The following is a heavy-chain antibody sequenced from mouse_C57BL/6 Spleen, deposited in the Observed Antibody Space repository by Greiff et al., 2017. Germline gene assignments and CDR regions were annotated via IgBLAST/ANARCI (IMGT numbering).Heavy chain of an antibody. J-gene: IGHJ1*03. CDR3: ARSNWDAPGYFDV. Sequence: QVQLQQSGPELVKPGASVKISCKASGYSFTSYYIHWVKQRPGQGLEWIGWIYPGSGNTKYNEKFKGKATLTADTSSSTAYMQLSSLTSEDSAVYYGARSNWDAPGYFDVWGTGTTVTVSS. D-gene: IGHD4-1*01. CDR1: GYSFTSYY. V-gene: IGHV1-66*01. CDR2: IYPGSGNT.